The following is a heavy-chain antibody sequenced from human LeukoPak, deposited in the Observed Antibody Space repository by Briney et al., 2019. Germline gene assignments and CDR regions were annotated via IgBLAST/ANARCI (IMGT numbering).Heavy chain of an antibody. CDR1: GGSFSGYY. CDR2: INHSGST. CDR3: ARARGSYYYFDY. J-gene: IGHJ4*02. Sequence: SETLSLTCAVYGGSFSGYYWSWIRQPPGKGLEWIGEINHSGSTNYNPSLKSRVTISVDTSKDQFSLKLSSVTAADTAVYYCARARGSYYYFDYWGQGTLVTVPS. D-gene: IGHD1-26*01. V-gene: IGHV4-34*01.